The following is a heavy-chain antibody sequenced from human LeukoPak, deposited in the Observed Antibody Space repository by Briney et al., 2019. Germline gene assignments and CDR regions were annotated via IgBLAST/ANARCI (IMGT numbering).Heavy chain of an antibody. CDR2: ISSSSSYI. CDR1: GFTFSSYS. Sequence: GGSLRLSCAASGFTFSSYSMNWVRQAPGKGLEWVSSISSSSSYIYYADSVKGRFTISRDNAKNSLYLQMNSLRAEDTAVYSCATKYSSGFDYWGQGTLVTVSS. D-gene: IGHD6-19*01. J-gene: IGHJ4*02. V-gene: IGHV3-21*01. CDR3: ATKYSSGFDY.